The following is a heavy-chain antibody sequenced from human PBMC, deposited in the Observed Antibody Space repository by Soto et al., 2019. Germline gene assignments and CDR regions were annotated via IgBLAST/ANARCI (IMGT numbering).Heavy chain of an antibody. CDR2: ISGSGGKT. D-gene: IGHD2-21*01. J-gene: IGHJ4*02. V-gene: IGHV3-23*01. CDR3: AKPRCGSECYYLVDS. Sequence: GESLKISCAASGFTFSSYAMSWVRQAPGSGLEWVSGISGSGGKTYYADSVKGRFTISRDNSNNRLYLQMNSLRAEDTALYYCAKPRCGSECYYLVDSWGQGAPVTVSS. CDR1: GFTFSSYA.